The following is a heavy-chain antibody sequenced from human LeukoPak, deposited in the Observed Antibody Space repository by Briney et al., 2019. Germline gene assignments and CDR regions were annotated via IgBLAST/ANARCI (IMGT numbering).Heavy chain of an antibody. CDR2: ISYDGSNK. V-gene: IGHV3-30*01. CDR3: ARDSTDLGQYYFDY. J-gene: IGHJ4*02. D-gene: IGHD4-11*01. CDR1: GFTFSSYA. Sequence: GWSLRLSCAASGFTFSSYAMHWVRQAPGKGLEWVAVISYDGSNKYYADSVKGRFTISRDNSKNTLYLQMNSLRTEDTAVYYCARDSTDLGQYYFDYWGQGTLVTVPS.